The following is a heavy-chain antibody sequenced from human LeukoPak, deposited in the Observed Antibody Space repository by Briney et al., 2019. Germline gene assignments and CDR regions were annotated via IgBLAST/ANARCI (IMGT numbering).Heavy chain of an antibody. V-gene: IGHV3-23*01. D-gene: IGHD6-19*01. CDR1: GFTFSSYA. CDR2: ISGSGGST. J-gene: IGHJ4*02. CDR3: AKGPGKVAGVLYYFDY. Sequence: HAGGSLRLSCAASGFTFSSYAMSWVRQAPGKGLEWVSAISGSGGSTYYADSVKGRFTISRDNSKNTLYLQMNSLRAEDTAVYYCAKGPGKVAGVLYYFDYWGQGTLVTVSS.